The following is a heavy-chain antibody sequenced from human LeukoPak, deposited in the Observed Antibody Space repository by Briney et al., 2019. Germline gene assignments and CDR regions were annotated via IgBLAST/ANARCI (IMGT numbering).Heavy chain of an antibody. CDR1: GGSFSGYY. CDR2: INHSGST. CDR3: ARVSFAADEYQLPISDYWFDP. V-gene: IGHV4-34*01. D-gene: IGHD2-2*01. Sequence: SETLSLTCAVYGGSFSGYYWSWIRQPPGKGLEWIGEINHSGSTNYNPSLKSRVTISVDTSKNQFSLKLSSVTAADTAVYYCARVSFAADEYQLPISDYWFDPWGQGTLVTVSS. J-gene: IGHJ5*02.